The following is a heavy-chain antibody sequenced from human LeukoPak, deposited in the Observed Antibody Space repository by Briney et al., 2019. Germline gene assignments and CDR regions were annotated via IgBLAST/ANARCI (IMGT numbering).Heavy chain of an antibody. V-gene: IGHV3-21*01. J-gene: IGHJ4*02. CDR3: ARGRQGSYLLISDDY. Sequence: GGSLRLSCAASEFTFSSYSMNWVRQAPGKGLEWVSSISSGGSYIYYADSVKGRFTISRDNAKNSLYLQMNCLRAEDTAVYYCARGRQGSYLLISDDYWGQGTLVTVSS. CDR1: EFTFSSYS. CDR2: ISSGGSYI. D-gene: IGHD1-26*01.